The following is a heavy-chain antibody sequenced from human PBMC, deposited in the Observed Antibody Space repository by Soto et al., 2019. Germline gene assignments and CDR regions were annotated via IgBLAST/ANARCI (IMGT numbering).Heavy chain of an antibody. CDR1: GYTFTSYD. D-gene: IGHD3-3*01. CDR3: ARASTTVGVVIGPDYYGMDV. J-gene: IGHJ6*02. V-gene: IGHV1-8*01. Sequence: ASVKFSCKASGYTFTSYDINWVRQATGQGLEWMGWMNPTSGNTGYAQKFQGRVTMTRDTSISTAYMELSSLRSEDTAVYYCARASTTVGVVIGPDYYGMDVWGQGTTVTVSS. CDR2: MNPTSGNT.